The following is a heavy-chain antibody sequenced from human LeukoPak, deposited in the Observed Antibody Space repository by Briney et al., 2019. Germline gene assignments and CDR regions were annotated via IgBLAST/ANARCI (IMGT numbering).Heavy chain of an antibody. J-gene: IGHJ4*02. D-gene: IGHD6-19*01. Sequence: PGGSLRLSCAASGFTFSSYEMNWVRQPPGKGLEWIGEIYHSGTTNYNPSLKSRVTISVDTSKNQFSLKLSSVTAADTAVYYCARHPRGLAVAGYYFDYWGQGTLVTVSS. V-gene: IGHV4-34*01. CDR2: IYHSGTT. CDR3: ARHPRGLAVAGYYFDY. CDR1: GFTFSSYE.